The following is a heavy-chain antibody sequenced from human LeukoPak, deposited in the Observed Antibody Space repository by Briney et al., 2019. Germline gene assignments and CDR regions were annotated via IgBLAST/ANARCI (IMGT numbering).Heavy chain of an antibody. J-gene: IGHJ4*02. CDR2: IKSDGSSI. D-gene: IGHD1-26*01. Sequence: GGSLRLSCAASGFTVSSNYMSWVRQAPGKGLVWVSRIKSDGSSISYADSVRGRFTISRDNAKNTLYLQMNSLRAEDTAVYYCARDPSVGALDYWGQGTLVTVSS. CDR1: GFTVSSNY. CDR3: ARDPSVGALDY. V-gene: IGHV3-74*01.